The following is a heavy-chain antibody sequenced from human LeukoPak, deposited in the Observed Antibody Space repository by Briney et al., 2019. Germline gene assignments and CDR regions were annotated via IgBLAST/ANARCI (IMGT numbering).Heavy chain of an antibody. V-gene: IGHV3-48*04. CDR3: VKDLGSAITSALALDV. CDR1: GFTFSSYS. CDR2: ISSSSRTI. Sequence: GGSLRLSCAASGFTFSSYSMNWVRQAPGKGLEWVSYISSSSRTIYYADSVKGRFTISRDNAKNSLYLQMNSLRAEDTAVYYCVKDLGSAITSALALDVWGQGTTVTVSS. D-gene: IGHD2-15*01. J-gene: IGHJ6*02.